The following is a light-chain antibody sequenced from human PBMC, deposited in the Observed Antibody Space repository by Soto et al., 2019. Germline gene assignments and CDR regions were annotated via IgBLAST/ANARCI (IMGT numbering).Light chain of an antibody. CDR3: HHYGTSPWT. CDR2: DAS. CDR1: QTVRRNF. Sequence: EVVLTQSPAILSLSPGERATLSCGASQTVRRNFLAWYQKRPGLAPGLLISDASSRATGIPDRFSGSGSGTEFTLTSSRLEPEDFAVYYCHHYGTSPWTFGQGTKVESK. V-gene: IGKV3D-20*01. J-gene: IGKJ1*01.